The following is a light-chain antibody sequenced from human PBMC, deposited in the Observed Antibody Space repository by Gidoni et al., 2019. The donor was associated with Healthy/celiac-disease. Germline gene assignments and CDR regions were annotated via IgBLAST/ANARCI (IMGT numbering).Light chain of an antibody. V-gene: IGLV3-25*03. CDR3: QSADSSGTYRV. CDR2: KDS. J-gene: IGLJ2*01. Sequence: SYELTQPPSVSVSPGQTARITCSGDALPKQYAYCYQQKPGHAPVLVIYKDSERPSGIPERFSGTSSGTTVTLTISGVQAEDEADYYCQSADSSGTYRVFGGGTKLTVL. CDR1: ALPKQY.